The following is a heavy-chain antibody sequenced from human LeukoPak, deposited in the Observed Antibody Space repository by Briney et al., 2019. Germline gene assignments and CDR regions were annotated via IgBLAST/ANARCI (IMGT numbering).Heavy chain of an antibody. V-gene: IGHV4-59*01. CDR1: GGSISGYS. CDR2: IYYTGST. Sequence: PSETLSLTCTVSGGSISGYSWTWIRQPPGKGLEWIGYIYYTGSTNYNPSLESRVTISVDTSKNQFSLRLSSVTAADTAVYYCARLRGNYFPDYWGQGTLVTVSS. D-gene: IGHD4-11*01. CDR3: ARLRGNYFPDY. J-gene: IGHJ4*02.